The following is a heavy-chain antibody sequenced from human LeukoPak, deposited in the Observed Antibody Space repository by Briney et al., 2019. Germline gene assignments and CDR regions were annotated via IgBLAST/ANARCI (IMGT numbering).Heavy chain of an antibody. D-gene: IGHD3-9*01. V-gene: IGHV4-59*01. J-gene: IGHJ3*02. CDR3: ARAPPLRYFDWLQFIDAFDI. CDR1: GGSISSYY. Sequence: SSETLSLTCTVSGGSISSYYWSWIRQPPGKGLEWIGYIYYSGSTNYNPSLKSRVTISVDTSKNQFSLKLSSVTAADTAVYYCARAPPLRYFDWLQFIDAFDIWGQGTMVTVSS. CDR2: IYYSGST.